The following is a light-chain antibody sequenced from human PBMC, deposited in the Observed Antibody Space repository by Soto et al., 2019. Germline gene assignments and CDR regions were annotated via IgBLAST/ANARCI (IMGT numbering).Light chain of an antibody. Sequence: QPVLTQSPSASASLGASVKLTCTLSSGHSNYAIAWHQQQPEKGPRFLMKLNSDGSHSKGDGIPDRFSGSSSGAERYLTISTLQSEDEADYYCQTWVTGIHIFGGGTNSPS. J-gene: IGLJ2*01. V-gene: IGLV4-69*01. CDR2: LNSDGSH. CDR1: SGHSNYA. CDR3: QTWVTGIHI.